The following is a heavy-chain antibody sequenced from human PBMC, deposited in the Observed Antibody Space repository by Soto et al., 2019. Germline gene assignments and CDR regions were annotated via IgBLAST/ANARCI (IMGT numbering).Heavy chain of an antibody. CDR3: ARGVRATDYYYYDGMDV. J-gene: IGHJ6*02. D-gene: IGHD1-26*01. CDR2: IIPIFGTA. Sequence: QVQLVQSGAEVKKPGSSVKVSCKASGGTFSSYAISWVRQAPGQGLEWMGGIIPIFGTANYAQKFQGRVTITADESTSKAYMEVSSLRSEDTAVYYCARGVRATDYYYYDGMDVWGQGTTVTVSS. V-gene: IGHV1-69*01. CDR1: GGTFSSYA.